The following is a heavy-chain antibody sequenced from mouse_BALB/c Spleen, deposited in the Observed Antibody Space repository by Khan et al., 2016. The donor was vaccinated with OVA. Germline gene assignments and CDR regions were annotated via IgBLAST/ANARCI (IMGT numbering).Heavy chain of an antibody. CDR2: INTYTGEP. CDR1: GYTFTNYA. D-gene: IGHD4-1*01. Sequence: QIQLVQSGPELKKPGETVKISCKASGYTFTNYAMNWVKQAPGKGLKWMGWINTYTGEPTYADDFKGRFAFSLETSASTAYLQINNLKNEDTATYFCARTGGYFDVWGAGTTVTVSS. CDR3: ARTGGYFDV. V-gene: IGHV9-3-1*01. J-gene: IGHJ1*01.